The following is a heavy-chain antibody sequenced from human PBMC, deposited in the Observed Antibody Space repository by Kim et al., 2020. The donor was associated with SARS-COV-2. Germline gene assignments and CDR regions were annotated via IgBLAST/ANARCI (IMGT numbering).Heavy chain of an antibody. J-gene: IGHJ6*02. CDR2: IIPIFGTA. D-gene: IGHD3-10*01. CDR1: GGTFSSYA. V-gene: IGHV1-69*13. Sequence: SVKVSCKASGGTFSSYAISWVRQAPGQGLEWMGGIIPIFGTANYAQKFQGRVTITADESTSTAYMELSSLRSEDTAVYYCARARLYYYGSGSYYWYYGMDVWGQGTTVTVSS. CDR3: ARARLYYYGSGSYYWYYGMDV.